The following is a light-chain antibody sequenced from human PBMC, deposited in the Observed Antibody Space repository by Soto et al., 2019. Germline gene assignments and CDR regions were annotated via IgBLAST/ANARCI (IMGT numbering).Light chain of an antibody. CDR3: QQYYSFPWT. CDR2: DAS. V-gene: IGKV1-5*01. J-gene: IGKJ1*01. CDR1: QTISNW. Sequence: DIQMTQSPSTLSASVGDRVTITCRASQTISNWLAWYQQKPGKAPRLLIYDASTLESGVPSRFSGSASGTEFTLTISSLQPDDFATYYCQQYYSFPWTFGQGTKVEIK.